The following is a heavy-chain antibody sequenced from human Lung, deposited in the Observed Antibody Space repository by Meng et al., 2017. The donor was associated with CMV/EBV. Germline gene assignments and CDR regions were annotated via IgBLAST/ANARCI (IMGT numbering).Heavy chain of an antibody. D-gene: IGHD2-2*01. V-gene: IGHV3-30*02. J-gene: IGHJ3*02. CDR1: GFTFSSFSSYA. CDR3: AKVKVTAALLDSFDI. Sequence: GESXKISXAASGFTFSSFSSYAMHWVRQAPGKGLEWVASIPYDRSNKYYTDSVKGRFTISRDNSKNALYLHMNSLRTEDTAVYYCAKVKVTAALLDSFDIWGQGTMVTVSS. CDR2: IPYDRSNK.